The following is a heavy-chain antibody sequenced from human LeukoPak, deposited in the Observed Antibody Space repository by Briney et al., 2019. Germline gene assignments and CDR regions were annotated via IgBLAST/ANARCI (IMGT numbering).Heavy chain of an antibody. CDR1: GFTFSSYA. CDR2: ISGSGGST. CDR3: AKANVLLWFGELLPLHY. D-gene: IGHD3-10*01. Sequence: GGSLRLSCAASGFTFSSYAMSWVRQAPGKGLEWVSAISGSGGSTYYADSVKGRFTISRDNSKNTLYLQMNSLRAEDTAVYYCAKANVLLWFGELLPLHYWGQGTLVTVSS. V-gene: IGHV3-23*01. J-gene: IGHJ4*02.